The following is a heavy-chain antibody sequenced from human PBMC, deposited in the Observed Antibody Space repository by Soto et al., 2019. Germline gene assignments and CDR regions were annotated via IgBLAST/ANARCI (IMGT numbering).Heavy chain of an antibody. Sequence: GASVKVSCKASGYTFTGYYVHWVRQAPGQGLEWMGWINPNSGGTNYAQKFQGWVTMTRDTSISTAYMELSRLRSDDTAVYYCARDKAAGTCWFDPWGQGTLVTVSS. CDR2: INPNSGGT. CDR1: GYTFTGYY. V-gene: IGHV1-2*04. D-gene: IGHD6-13*01. CDR3: ARDKAAGTCWFDP. J-gene: IGHJ5*02.